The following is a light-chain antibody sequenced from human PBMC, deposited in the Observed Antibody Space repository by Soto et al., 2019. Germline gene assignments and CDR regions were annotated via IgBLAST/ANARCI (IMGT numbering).Light chain of an antibody. CDR2: DSN. J-gene: IGLJ2*01. Sequence: QSVLTQPPSVSAAPGQKVTISCSGSSSNIVNNYVSWYQQLPGTAPKLLIYDSNKRPAGILYRFSGSNSGTSATLGITGLQPGDEAGYYCGTWDNSLSAVVFGGGTKLTVL. CDR1: SSNIVNNY. CDR3: GTWDNSLSAVV. V-gene: IGLV1-51*01.